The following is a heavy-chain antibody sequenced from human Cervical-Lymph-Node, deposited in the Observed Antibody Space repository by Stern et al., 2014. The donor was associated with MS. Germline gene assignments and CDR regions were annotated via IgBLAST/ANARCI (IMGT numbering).Heavy chain of an antibody. V-gene: IGHV3-21*01. D-gene: IGHD4-23*01. J-gene: IGHJ4*02. CDR3: ARGRGGNYRYYFDY. CDR2: ISSGGSYI. CDR1: GFTFSSYS. Sequence: QLVQSGGGLVKPGGSLRLSCAASGFTFSSYSMNWVRQAPGKGLEWVASISSGGSYIYYADSLKGRCTITRDNAKNSLYLQMNSLRAEDTAVYYCARGRGGNYRYYFDYWGQGTLVTVSS.